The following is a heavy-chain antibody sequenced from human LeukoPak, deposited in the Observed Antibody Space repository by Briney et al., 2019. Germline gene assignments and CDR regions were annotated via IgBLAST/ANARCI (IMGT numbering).Heavy chain of an antibody. CDR2: ISGSGGST. CDR1: GFTFSSYA. Sequence: PGGSLRLSCAASGFTFSSYAMSWVRQAPGKGLEWVSGISGSGGSTYYADSVKGRFTISRDNSKNTLYLQMNSLRAEDTAVYYCAKDYSSSWYYFNYWGQGTLVTVSS. CDR3: AKDYSSSWYYFNY. V-gene: IGHV3-23*01. D-gene: IGHD6-13*01. J-gene: IGHJ4*02.